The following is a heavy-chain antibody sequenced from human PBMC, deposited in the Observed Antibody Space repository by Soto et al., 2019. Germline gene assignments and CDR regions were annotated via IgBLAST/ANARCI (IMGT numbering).Heavy chain of an antibody. CDR3: ARVSEAAAVYDFWSGYRETENYYYYYYMDV. CDR2: ISSSSSYI. V-gene: IGHV3-21*01. Sequence: GGSLRLSCAASGFTFSSYSMNWVRQAPGKGLEWVSSISSSSSYIYYADSVKGRFTISRDNAKNSLDLQMNSLRAEDTAVYYCARVSEAAAVYDFWSGYRETENYYYYYYMDVWGKGTTVTVSS. J-gene: IGHJ6*03. CDR1: GFTFSSYS. D-gene: IGHD3-3*01.